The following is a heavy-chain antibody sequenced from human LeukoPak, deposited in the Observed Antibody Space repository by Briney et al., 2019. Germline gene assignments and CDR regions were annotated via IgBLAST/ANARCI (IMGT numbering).Heavy chain of an antibody. CDR2: ISAYNGNT. CDR3: ARAVGDYGDYPVNY. V-gene: IGHV1-18*01. D-gene: IGHD4-17*01. CDR1: GYTFTSYG. J-gene: IGHJ4*02. Sequence: ASVKVSCKASGYTFTSYGISWLRQAPGQGLEWMGWISAYNGNTNYAQKLQGRVTMTTDTSTSTAYMELRSLRSDDTAVYYCARAVGDYGDYPVNYWGQGTLVTVSS.